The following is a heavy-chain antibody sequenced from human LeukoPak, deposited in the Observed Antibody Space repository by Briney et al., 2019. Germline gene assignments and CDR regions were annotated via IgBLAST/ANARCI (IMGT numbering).Heavy chain of an antibody. CDR2: IFYTGST. J-gene: IGHJ4*02. CDR1: GGTISSYS. D-gene: IGHD5-18*01. Sequence: SETLSLTCIVSGGTISSYSCSWIRQPPGKGLEWVGDIFYTGSTNYNPSLKRRLIISADTSKNQFSLNLSSVTAADTAVYYCARHVGNTAMDFDYWGQGTLVTVSS. CDR3: ARHVGNTAMDFDY. V-gene: IGHV4-59*08.